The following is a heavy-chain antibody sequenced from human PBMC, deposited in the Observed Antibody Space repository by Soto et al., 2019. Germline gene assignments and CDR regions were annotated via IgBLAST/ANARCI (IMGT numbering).Heavy chain of an antibody. CDR3: ARTRSTGFEY. V-gene: IGHV1-69*02. J-gene: IGHJ4*02. Sequence: QVQLVQSGAEVKKPGSSVKVSCKASGGTFSSYTISWVRQAPGQRLEWMGRIIPILGIANYAQKIQGRVTITADKSTSTVYMELSSLRSEDPAVYYCARTRSTGFEYWGQGTLVSVSS. CDR2: IIPILGIA. D-gene: IGHD4-17*01. CDR1: GGTFSSYT.